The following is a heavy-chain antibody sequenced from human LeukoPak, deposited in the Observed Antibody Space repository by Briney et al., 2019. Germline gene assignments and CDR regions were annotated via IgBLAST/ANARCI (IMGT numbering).Heavy chain of an antibody. J-gene: IGHJ3*02. CDR2: INHSGST. Sequence: PSETLSLTYAVYGGSFSGYYWSWIRQPPGKGLEWIGEINHSGSTNYNPSLKSRVTISVDTSKNQFSLKLSSVTAADTAVYYCARAGYCTGGVCYPDAFDIWGQGTMVTVSS. CDR1: GGSFSGYY. V-gene: IGHV4-34*01. CDR3: ARAGYCTGGVCYPDAFDI. D-gene: IGHD2-8*02.